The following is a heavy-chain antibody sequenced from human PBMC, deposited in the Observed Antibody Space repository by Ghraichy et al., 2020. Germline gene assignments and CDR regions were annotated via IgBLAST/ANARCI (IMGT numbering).Heavy chain of an antibody. CDR2: ISAKGVGT. CDR3: AKRPGDERRITQEYFQD. CDR1: GFTFNIFA. D-gene: IGHD1-20*01. J-gene: IGHJ4*02. V-gene: IGHV3-23*01. Sequence: GGSLRLSCAASGFTFNIFAMSWVRQAPGKGLKWVSAISAKGVGTYYADSVKGRFTISRDNSKNTVYLQMNSLRGDDTAVYYCAKRPGDERRITQEYFQDWGQGTLVNVSS.